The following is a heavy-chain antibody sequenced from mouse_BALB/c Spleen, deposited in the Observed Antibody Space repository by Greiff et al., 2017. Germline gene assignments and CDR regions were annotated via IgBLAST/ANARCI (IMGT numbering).Heavy chain of an antibody. CDR3: ARWDDYDDYAMDY. CDR2: INPSSGYT. D-gene: IGHD2-4*01. V-gene: IGHV1-7*01. J-gene: IGHJ4*01. Sequence: VKLVESGAELAKPGASVKMSCKASGYTFTSYWMHWVKQRPGQGLEWIGYINPSSGYTNYNQKFKDKTTLTADKSSSTAYMQLSSLTSEDSAVYYCARWDDYDDYAMDYWGQGTSVTVSS. CDR1: GYTFTSYW.